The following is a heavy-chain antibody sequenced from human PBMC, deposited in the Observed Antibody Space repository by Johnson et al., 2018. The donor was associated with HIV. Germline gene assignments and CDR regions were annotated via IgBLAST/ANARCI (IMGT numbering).Heavy chain of an antibody. V-gene: IGHV3-NL1*01. D-gene: IGHD6-6*01. CDR2: ISGGEDDT. CDR1: GFTFSGYG. J-gene: IGHJ3*02. Sequence: QVQLVESRGGLVQRGGSLRLSCAASGFTFSGYGMHWVRQAPGKGLEWVSFISGGEDDTYYADSVKGRFTISRDNSKNTLYLQMNSLRVEDTAVYYCAREGRGSSSGAFDIWGQGTMVTVSS. CDR3: AREGRGSSSGAFDI.